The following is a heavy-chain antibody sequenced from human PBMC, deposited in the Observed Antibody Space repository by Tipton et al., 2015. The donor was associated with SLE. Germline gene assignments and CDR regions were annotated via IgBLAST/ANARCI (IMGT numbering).Heavy chain of an antibody. D-gene: IGHD6-19*01. V-gene: IGHV3-23*03. J-gene: IGHJ4*02. CDR2: IYSGAGNT. CDR1: EFTFSSYA. Sequence: SLRLSCSASEFTFSSYAMSWVRQAPGKGLEWVSVIYSGAGNTYYADSVKGRFTISRDNSKNTVFLEMNSLRVEDTALYYRARAVRGWDEATFDYWGQGKLVTVSS. CDR3: ARAVRGWDEATFDY.